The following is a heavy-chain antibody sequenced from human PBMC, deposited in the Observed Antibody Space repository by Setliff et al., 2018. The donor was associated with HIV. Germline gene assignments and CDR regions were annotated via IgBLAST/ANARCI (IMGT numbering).Heavy chain of an antibody. D-gene: IGHD4-17*01. CDR1: GYPFSGYG. CDR3: ARDRGRYGDYRDFDY. V-gene: IGHV1-18*01. CDR2: ISAYSGDT. J-gene: IGHJ4*02. Sequence: GASVKVSCKASGYPFSGYGISWVRQAPGQGLEWMGWISAYSGDTNYAQKFQGRLTMTTDTSTSTAYMELSRLRSDDTAVYYCARDRGRYGDYRDFDYWGQGALVTVSS.